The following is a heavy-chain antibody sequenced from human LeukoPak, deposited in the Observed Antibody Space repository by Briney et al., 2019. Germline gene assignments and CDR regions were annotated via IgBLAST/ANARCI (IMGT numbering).Heavy chain of an antibody. Sequence: SETLSLTCTVSGGSINNYYWSWIRQPPGKGLEWIGYIYYSGSTNYSPSLKSRVTISVDTSKNQFSLKLTSMTAADTAVYYCARDPSFSSGWFDCWGQGTLVTVSS. V-gene: IGHV4-59*12. CDR3: ARDPSFSSGWFDC. J-gene: IGHJ4*02. CDR2: IYYSGST. CDR1: GGSINNYY. D-gene: IGHD6-19*01.